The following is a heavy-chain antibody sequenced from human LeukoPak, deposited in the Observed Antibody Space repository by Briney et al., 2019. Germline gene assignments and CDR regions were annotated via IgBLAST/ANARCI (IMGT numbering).Heavy chain of an antibody. CDR1: GYTVSNYG. CDR3: ARSHWNYEYYFDY. V-gene: IGHV1-18*01. J-gene: IGHJ4*02. D-gene: IGHD1-7*01. Sequence: ASVKVSCKAFGYTVSNYGISWVRQAPGQGLEWMGWISAYNGNTNYAQTLQGRVSMTTDTSTSTAHMELRSLRSDDTAVYYCARSHWNYEYYFDYWGQGTRVTVSS. CDR2: ISAYNGNT.